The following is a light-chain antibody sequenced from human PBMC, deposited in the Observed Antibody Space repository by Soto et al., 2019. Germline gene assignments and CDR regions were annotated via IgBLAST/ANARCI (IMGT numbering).Light chain of an antibody. CDR1: QSVTVN. J-gene: IGKJ1*01. CDR2: GAS. CDR3: QQYNNWPPWT. Sequence: THSPGTLSLSPLSGVTLFFTSIQSVTVNSLAWYQHKPFQAPRLLIYGASTRATGIPARFSGSGSGTEFTLTISSLQSEDFAVYYCQQYNNWPPWTFGQGTKVDIK. V-gene: IGKV3-15*01.